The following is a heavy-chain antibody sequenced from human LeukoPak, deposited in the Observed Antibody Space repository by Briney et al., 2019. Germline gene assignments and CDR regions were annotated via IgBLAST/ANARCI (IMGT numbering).Heavy chain of an antibody. CDR2: ISGSGGST. CDR3: AKDLTLVVATPGDYFDY. D-gene: IGHD5-12*01. CDR1: GFTFSSYA. J-gene: IGHJ4*02. Sequence: TGGSLRLSCAASGFTFSSYAMSWVRQAPGKGLEWVSAISGSGGSTYYADSVKGRFTISRDNSKNTLYLQMNRLRAEDTAVYYCAKDLTLVVATPGDYFDYWGQGTLVTVSS. V-gene: IGHV3-23*01.